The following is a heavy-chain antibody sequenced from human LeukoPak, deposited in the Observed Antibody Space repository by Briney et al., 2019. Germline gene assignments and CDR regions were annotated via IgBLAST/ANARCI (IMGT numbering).Heavy chain of an antibody. J-gene: IGHJ6*03. CDR2: IIPIFGTA. CDR1: GGTFSSYA. D-gene: IGHD3-3*01. V-gene: IGHV1-69*05. CDR3: ARGLLEDFWSGHARYYYYYMDV. Sequence: ASVKVSCKAPGGTFSSYAISWVRQAPGQGLEWMGGIIPIFGTANYAQKFQGRVTITTDESTSTAYMELSSLRSEDTAVYYCARGLLEDFWSGHARYYYYYMDVWGKGTTVTVSS.